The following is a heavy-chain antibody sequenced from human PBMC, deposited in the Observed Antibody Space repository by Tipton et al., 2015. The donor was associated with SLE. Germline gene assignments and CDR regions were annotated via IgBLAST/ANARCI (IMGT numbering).Heavy chain of an antibody. J-gene: IGHJ3*02. CDR3: ARPPSSGYAFEI. CDR2: ISQHGDNK. Sequence: SLRLSCAASGFTFSSYAMYWVRQAPGKGLEWVASISQHGDNKFYADSVKGRFSISRDNSENTVYLQMDTLRVDDTAVYNCARPPSSGYAFEIWGQGTTVTVSS. D-gene: IGHD3-22*01. CDR1: GFTFSSYA. V-gene: IGHV3-30*04.